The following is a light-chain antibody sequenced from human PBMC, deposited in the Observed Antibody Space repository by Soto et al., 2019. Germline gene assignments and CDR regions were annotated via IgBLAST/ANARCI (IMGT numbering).Light chain of an antibody. CDR3: QQRNAWPRYT. CDR1: QSVPSY. V-gene: IGKV3-11*01. Sequence: EIVLTQFPATLSLSPGDRATLSCRASQSVPSYLAWYQQKPGQAPRLLVYDISNRATGIPARFTGSGSGTDFTLTISSLEPEDSAVYYCQQRNAWPRYTFGQGTKLQI. CDR2: DIS. J-gene: IGKJ2*01.